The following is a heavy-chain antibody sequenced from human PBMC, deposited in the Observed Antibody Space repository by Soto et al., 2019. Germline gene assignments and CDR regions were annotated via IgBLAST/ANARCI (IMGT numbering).Heavy chain of an antibody. CDR3: ARDRFLEWLQHNWFAP. D-gene: IGHD3-3*01. CDR1: GYTFTSYG. Sequence: ASVKVSCKASGYTFTSYGISWVRQAPGQGLEWMGWISAYNGNTNYAQKLQGRVTMTTDTSTSTAYMELRSLRSDDTAVYYCARDRFLEWLQHNWFAPWGQGTLVTSPQ. CDR2: ISAYNGNT. V-gene: IGHV1-18*01. J-gene: IGHJ5*02.